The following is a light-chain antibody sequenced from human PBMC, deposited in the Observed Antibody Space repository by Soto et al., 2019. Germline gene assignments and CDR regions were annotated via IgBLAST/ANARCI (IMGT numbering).Light chain of an antibody. CDR3: QHSYSTPQWT. CDR1: QRISSY. Sequence: DIQMTQSPSALSASVGDRVAMTCRASQRISSYLSWYQQKPGKAPKLLIYAASSLQSGVPSRFSGSGSGTDFTLTISSLQPDDFAAYYCQHSYSTPQWTFGQGTKVEIK. V-gene: IGKV1-39*01. J-gene: IGKJ1*01. CDR2: AAS.